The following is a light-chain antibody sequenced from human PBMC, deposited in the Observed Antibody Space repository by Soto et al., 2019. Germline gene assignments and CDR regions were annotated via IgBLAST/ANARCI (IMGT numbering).Light chain of an antibody. CDR3: SSYTSVTTFVV. CDR1: SSDIGRYNF. CDR2: EVT. J-gene: IGLJ1*01. V-gene: IGLV2-14*01. Sequence: QSVLTQPASVSGSPGQSITISCTGTSSDIGRYNFVSWYQQHPGKAPKLLVYEVTNRPSGVSNRFSGSKSGNTASLTICGLQTEDEADYYCSSYTSVTTFVVFGTGTKVPVL.